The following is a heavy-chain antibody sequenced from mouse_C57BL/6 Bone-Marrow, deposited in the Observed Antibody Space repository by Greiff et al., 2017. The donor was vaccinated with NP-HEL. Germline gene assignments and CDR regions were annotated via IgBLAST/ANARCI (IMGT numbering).Heavy chain of an antibody. CDR3: VREGEGQRNFDY. V-gene: IGHV10-3*01. J-gene: IGHJ2*01. CDR2: IRSKSSNYAT. CDR1: GFTFNTYA. Sequence: EVQVVESGGGLVQPKGSLKLSCAASGFTFNTYAMHWVRQAPGKGLEWVARIRSKSSNYATYYADSVKDRFTISRDDSQSMLYLQMNNLKTEDTAMYYCVREGEGQRNFDYWGQGTTLTVSS. D-gene: IGHD3-3*01.